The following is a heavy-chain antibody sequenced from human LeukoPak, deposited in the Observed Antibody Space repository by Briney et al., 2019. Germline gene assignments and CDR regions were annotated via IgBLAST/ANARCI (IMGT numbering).Heavy chain of an antibody. V-gene: IGHV1-24*01. CDR1: GYTLTELS. CDR3: AAGRQWELTHRY. Sequence: GASVKVSCKVSGYTLTELSMHWVRQAPGKGREWMGGFDPEDGETIYAQKFPGRVTMTEDTSTDTAYMELRSLRSEDTAVYYCAAGRQWELTHRYWGKGTTVTVSS. D-gene: IGHD1-26*01. J-gene: IGHJ6*04. CDR2: FDPEDGET.